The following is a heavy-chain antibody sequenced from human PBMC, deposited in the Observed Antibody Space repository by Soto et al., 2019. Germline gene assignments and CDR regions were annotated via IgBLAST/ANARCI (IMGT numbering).Heavy chain of an antibody. D-gene: IGHD6-19*01. CDR2: ISYDGSNK. J-gene: IGHJ4*02. CDR3: AKDIGQWVAVAGRGPY. CDR1: GFTFSSYG. Sequence: QVQLVESGGGVVQPGRSQRLSCAASGFTFSSYGMQWVRQAPGKGLEWVAVISYDGSNKYYADSAKGRFTISRDNSKNTLYLQMNSLRAEDTAVYYCAKDIGQWVAVAGRGPYWGQGTLVTVSS. V-gene: IGHV3-30*18.